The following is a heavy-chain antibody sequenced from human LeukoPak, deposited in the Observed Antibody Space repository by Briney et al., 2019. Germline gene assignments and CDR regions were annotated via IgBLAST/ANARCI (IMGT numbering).Heavy chain of an antibody. J-gene: IGHJ4*02. Sequence: GGSLRLSCVASGFTFRNFAMSWVRQAPGKGLEWVSAISAADGDNTYYADSVKGRFTISRDNAKNSLYLQMNSLRAEDTAVYYCARGHPLGHYDDSSGLGLGEYWGQGTLVTVSS. CDR1: GFTFRNFA. CDR2: ISAADGDNT. D-gene: IGHD3-22*01. CDR3: ARGHPLGHYDDSSGLGLGEY. V-gene: IGHV3-23*01.